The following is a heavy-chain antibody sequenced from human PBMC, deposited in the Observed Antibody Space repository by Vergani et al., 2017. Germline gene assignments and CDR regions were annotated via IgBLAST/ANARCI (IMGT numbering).Heavy chain of an antibody. CDR1: GYNFIGYY. V-gene: IGHV1-2*02. Sequence: QVQLVQSGAEVKKPGASVKVSCKATGYNFIGYYMNWVRQAPGQGLEWMGWINPNSGGTNYAQKFQGRVTMTRDTSTSTAYMELSRLRSDDTAVYYCAREQWLPIDYFHYWGQGTLVTVSS. CDR3: AREQWLPIDYFHY. J-gene: IGHJ4*02. D-gene: IGHD6-19*01. CDR2: INPNSGGT.